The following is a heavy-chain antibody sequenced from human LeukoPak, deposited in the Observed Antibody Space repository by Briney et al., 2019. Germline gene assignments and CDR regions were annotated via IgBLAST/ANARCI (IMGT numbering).Heavy chain of an antibody. Sequence: ASVKVSCKASGYTFVNYDINWVRQAPGQGLEWMGWINPYNGDTNYVQKFQGRVTMTTDTSTSTAYMELRSLKYDGTAVYYCARFLDYGGNSVSPLRYWGQGTLVTVSS. CDR3: ARFLDYGGNSVSPLRY. J-gene: IGHJ4*02. CDR1: GYTFVNYD. V-gene: IGHV1-18*01. CDR2: INPYNGDT. D-gene: IGHD4-23*01.